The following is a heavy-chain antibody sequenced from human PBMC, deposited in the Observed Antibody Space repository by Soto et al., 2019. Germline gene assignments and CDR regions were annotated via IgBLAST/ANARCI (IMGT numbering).Heavy chain of an antibody. D-gene: IGHD4-4*01. CDR2: IYSGGST. V-gene: IGHV3-53*01. J-gene: IGHJ3*02. Sequence: LRLSCAASGFTVSSNYMSWVRQAPGKGLEWVSVIYSGGSTYYADSVKGRFTISRDNSKNTLYLQMNSLRAEDTAVYYCAKDVTPSNAFDIWGQGTMVTVSS. CDR3: AKDVTPSNAFDI. CDR1: GFTVSSNY.